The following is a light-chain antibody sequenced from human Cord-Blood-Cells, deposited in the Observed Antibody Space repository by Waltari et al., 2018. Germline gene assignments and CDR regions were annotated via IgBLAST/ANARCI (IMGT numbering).Light chain of an antibody. CDR1: QSISSY. CDR2: AAS. Sequence: DIQMTQSPSSLSASVGARVTITCRASQSISSYLNWYQQKPGKAPKLLIYAASSLQSGVPSRFSGSGSGTDFTLTISSLQPEDFATYYCQQSYSTPRFGQGTKLEIK. V-gene: IGKV1-39*01. CDR3: QQSYSTPR. J-gene: IGKJ2*03.